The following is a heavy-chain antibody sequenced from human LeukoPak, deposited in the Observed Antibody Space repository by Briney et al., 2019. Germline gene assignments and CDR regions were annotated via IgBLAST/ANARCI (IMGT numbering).Heavy chain of an antibody. Sequence: SETLSLTCTVSGGSISSSSYYWGWIRQPPGKGLEWIGSIYYSGSTYYNPSLKSRVTISVDTSKNQFSLKLSSVTAADTAVYYCARFVGIVVVPAAIRRTGHYFDYWGQGTLVTVSS. CDR1: GGSISSSSYY. CDR2: IYYSGST. J-gene: IGHJ4*02. V-gene: IGHV4-39*01. D-gene: IGHD2-2*02. CDR3: ARFVGIVVVPAAIRRTGHYFDY.